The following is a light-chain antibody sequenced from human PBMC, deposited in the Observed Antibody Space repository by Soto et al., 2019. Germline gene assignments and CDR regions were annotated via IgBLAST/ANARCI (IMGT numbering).Light chain of an antibody. CDR1: QSVSSSY. CDR2: GAS. V-gene: IGKV3-20*01. Sequence: EIVLTQSPGTLSLSPGERATLSCRASQSVSSSYLAWYQQKPGQAPRLLIYGASSRATGIPDRFSGSGSGTDFTLTISRLEPEDFAVYYCQQYGSSPWPCGRGNKVEIK. J-gene: IGKJ1*01. CDR3: QQYGSSPWP.